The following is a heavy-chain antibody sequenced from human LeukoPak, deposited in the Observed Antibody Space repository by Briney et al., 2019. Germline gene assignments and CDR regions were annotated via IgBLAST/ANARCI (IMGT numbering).Heavy chain of an antibody. V-gene: IGHV1-69*05. CDR3: ASGAYCTNGVCYDMDDYYYYYMDV. CDR1: GGTFSSYA. CDR2: IIPIFGTA. Sequence: SVKVSCKASGGTFSSYAISWVRQAPGQGLEWMGGIIPIFGTANYAQKFQGRVTITTDESTSTAYMELSSLRSEDTAVYYCASGAYCTNGVCYDMDDYYYYYMDVWGKGTTVTVSS. J-gene: IGHJ6*03. D-gene: IGHD2-8*01.